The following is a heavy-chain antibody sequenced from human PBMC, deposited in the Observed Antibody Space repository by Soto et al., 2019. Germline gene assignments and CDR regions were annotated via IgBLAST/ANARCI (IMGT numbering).Heavy chain of an antibody. V-gene: IGHV1-2*04. D-gene: IGHD5-12*01. CDR3: ARAKYGGYSPGTYFDS. Sequence: ASVKVSCKASGYTFTGYYMHWVLQAPGQGLEWMGWINPNSGGTNYAQKFQGWVTMTRDTSISTAYMELSRLRSDDTAVYYCARAKYGGYSPGTYFDSGGQEPLVTV. J-gene: IGHJ4*02. CDR2: INPNSGGT. CDR1: GYTFTGYY.